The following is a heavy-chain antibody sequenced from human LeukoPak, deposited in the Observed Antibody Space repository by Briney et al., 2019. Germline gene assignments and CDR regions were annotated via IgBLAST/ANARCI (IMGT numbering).Heavy chain of an antibody. V-gene: IGHV1-69*05. CDR1: GGTFSSYA. CDR3: ARSRSNSHYYYYYYMDV. CDR2: VIPIFGTA. D-gene: IGHD4-23*01. J-gene: IGHJ6*03. Sequence: ASVKVSCKASGGTFSSYAISWVRQAPGQGLEWMGGVIPIFGTANYAQKFQGRVTITRNTSISTAYMELSSLRSEDTAVYYCARSRSNSHYYYYYYMDVWGKGTTVTVSS.